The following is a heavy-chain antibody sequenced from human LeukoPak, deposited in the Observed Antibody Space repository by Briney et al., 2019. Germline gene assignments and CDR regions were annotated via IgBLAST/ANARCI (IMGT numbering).Heavy chain of an antibody. V-gene: IGHV1-2*02. CDR2: TNPNSGGA. J-gene: IGHJ4*02. Sequence: ASVKVSCKASGYTFTGYYMHWVRQAPGQGLEWMGWTNPNSGGANYAQKFQGRVTMTRDTSISTAYMELSRLRSDDTAVYYCARGALDFWSGQYYFDYWGQGTLVTVSS. D-gene: IGHD3-3*01. CDR1: GYTFTGYY. CDR3: ARGALDFWSGQYYFDY.